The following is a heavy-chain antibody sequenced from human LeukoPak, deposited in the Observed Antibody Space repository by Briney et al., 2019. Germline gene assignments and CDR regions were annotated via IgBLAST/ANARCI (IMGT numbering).Heavy chain of an antibody. J-gene: IGHJ4*02. CDR1: GYTFTSYG. Sequence: ASVKVSCKASGYTFTSYGISWVRQAPGQGLEWMGWISAYNGNTNYAQKRQGRVTMTTDTSTSTAYMELRSLRSDDTAVYYCARLGLSIAVAGISPWRHFDYWGQGTLVTVSS. CDR3: ARLGLSIAVAGISPWRHFDY. D-gene: IGHD6-19*01. CDR2: ISAYNGNT. V-gene: IGHV1-18*01.